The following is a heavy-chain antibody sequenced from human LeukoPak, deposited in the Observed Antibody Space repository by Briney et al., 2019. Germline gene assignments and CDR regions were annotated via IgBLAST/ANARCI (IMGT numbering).Heavy chain of an antibody. CDR1: GFTFDDYG. CDR2: INWNGGST. CDR3: ARSIFYYDSSGYYPAHAFDI. D-gene: IGHD3-22*01. J-gene: IGHJ3*02. V-gene: IGHV3-20*04. Sequence: GGSLRLSCAASGFTFDDYGMSWVRQAPGKGLEWVSCINWNGGSTGYADSVKGRFTISRDNAKNSLYLQMNSLRAEDTALYYCARSIFYYDSSGYYPAHAFDIWDQGTMVTVSS.